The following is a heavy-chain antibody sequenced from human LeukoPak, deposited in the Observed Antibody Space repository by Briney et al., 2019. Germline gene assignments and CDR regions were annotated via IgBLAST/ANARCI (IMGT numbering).Heavy chain of an antibody. D-gene: IGHD6-13*01. J-gene: IGHJ4*02. CDR3: AREADTNSWYRPAFRLLDV. CDR2: ISPYNDET. Sequence: ASVKVSCKASGYTFRSHGIYWVRQAPGQGLEWMGWISPYNDETNYARMFRDRVIMTTETSMTTAYMELRGLTSDDTAVYFCAREADTNSWYRPAFRLLDVWGQGTLVTVSS. CDR1: GYTFRSHG. V-gene: IGHV1-18*01.